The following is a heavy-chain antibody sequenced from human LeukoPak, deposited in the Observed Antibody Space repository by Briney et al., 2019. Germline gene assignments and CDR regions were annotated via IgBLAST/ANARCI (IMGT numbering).Heavy chain of an antibody. V-gene: IGHV3-53*01. Sequence: GGSLRLSCAASGFSVRYNYMTWVCQAPGKGLECVSLIHSDGSAFYADSVKGRFTISRDDSKSTLYLQMDSLRTEDTGVYYCAREGIPSSGWRWGRGTLVTVSS. CDR3: AREGIPSSGWR. D-gene: IGHD6-25*01. J-gene: IGHJ4*02. CDR2: IHSDGSA. CDR1: GFSVRYNY.